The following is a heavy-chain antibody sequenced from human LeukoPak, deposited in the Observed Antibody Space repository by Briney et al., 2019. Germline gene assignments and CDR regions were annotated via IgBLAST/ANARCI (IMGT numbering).Heavy chain of an antibody. CDR1: GFTFRDYT. Sequence: GGSLRLSCAASGFTFRDYTMNWVRQAPGKGLEWVSAISKSSTYTKYADSVKGRFTVSRDNAKSSLFLQMNSLRVEDTAVYYCAREVVIVVEPAANTIDYWGQGTRVTVSS. D-gene: IGHD2-2*01. CDR2: ISKSSTYT. V-gene: IGHV3-21*01. CDR3: AREVVIVVEPAANTIDY. J-gene: IGHJ4*02.